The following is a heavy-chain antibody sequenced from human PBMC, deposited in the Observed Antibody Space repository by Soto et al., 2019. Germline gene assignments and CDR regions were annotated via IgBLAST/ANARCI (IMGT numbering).Heavy chain of an antibody. CDR2: INTYNGNT. J-gene: IGHJ5*02. D-gene: IGHD6-13*01. Sequence: ASVKVSCKASGYTFTSYGITWVRQAPGQGLEWMGWINTYNGNTNYAQKHQGRDTMNTDTSTSTAYKELRSLRSEDTAVYYCAREPAAGDWFDPWGQGTLVTVSS. V-gene: IGHV1-18*01. CDR3: AREPAAGDWFDP. CDR1: GYTFTSYG.